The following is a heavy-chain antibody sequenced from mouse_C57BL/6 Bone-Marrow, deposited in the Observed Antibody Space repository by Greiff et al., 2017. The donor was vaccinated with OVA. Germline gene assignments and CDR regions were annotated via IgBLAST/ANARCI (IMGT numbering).Heavy chain of an antibody. CDR2: IHPSDSDT. J-gene: IGHJ3*01. Sequence: VQLQQPGAELVKPGASVKVSCKASGYTFTSYWMHWVKQRPGQGLEWIGRIHPSDSDTNYNQKFKGKATLTVEKSSSTAYMQLSSLTSEDSAVYYCAIWGDGNYAIFAYWGQGTLVTVSA. CDR3: AIWGDGNYAIFAY. V-gene: IGHV1-74*01. CDR1: GYTFTSYW. D-gene: IGHD2-1*01.